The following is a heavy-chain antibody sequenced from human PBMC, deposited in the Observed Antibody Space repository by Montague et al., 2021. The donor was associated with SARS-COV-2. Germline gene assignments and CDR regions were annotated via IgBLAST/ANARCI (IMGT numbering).Heavy chain of an antibody. CDR1: GGSISSSSYY. CDR2: IYYSGST. Sequence: SETLSLTCTVSGGSISSSSYYWGWIRQPPGKGLEWIGSIYYSGSTYYNPSLKSRVTISVDTSKNQFSLKLSSVTAADTAVYYCARHPRGYYDYVWGSPSYYFDSWGQGTLVTVSS. D-gene: IGHD3-16*01. CDR3: ARHPRGYYDYVWGSPSYYFDS. J-gene: IGHJ4*02. V-gene: IGHV4-39*01.